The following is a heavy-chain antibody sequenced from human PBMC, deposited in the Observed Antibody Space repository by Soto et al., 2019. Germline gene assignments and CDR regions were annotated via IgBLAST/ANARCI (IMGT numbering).Heavy chain of an antibody. CDR2: ISSSSSYI. CDR1: GFNVSSNY. Sequence: GGSLRLSCAASGFNVSSNYMSWVRQAPGKGLEWVSSISSSSSYIYYADSVKGRFTISRDNAKNSLYLQMNSLRAEDTAVYYCARGRYCSGGSFYFDYWGQGTLVNVSS. D-gene: IGHD2-15*01. V-gene: IGHV3-21*01. J-gene: IGHJ4*01. CDR3: ARGRYCSGGSFYFDY.